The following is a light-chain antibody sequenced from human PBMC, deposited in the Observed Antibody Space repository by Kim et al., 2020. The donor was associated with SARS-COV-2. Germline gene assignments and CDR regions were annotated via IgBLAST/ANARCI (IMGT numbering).Light chain of an antibody. Sequence: EIVMTQSPATLSVSPGERGTLSCRASQSVSSNLAWFQQKPGRAPRLLIYGASTRATGIPARFSGSGSGTEFTLTISSLQSEDFAVYYCQQYNNWPRTFGQGTKLEIK. CDR3: QQYNNWPRT. CDR2: GAS. CDR1: QSVSSN. V-gene: IGKV3-15*01. J-gene: IGKJ2*01.